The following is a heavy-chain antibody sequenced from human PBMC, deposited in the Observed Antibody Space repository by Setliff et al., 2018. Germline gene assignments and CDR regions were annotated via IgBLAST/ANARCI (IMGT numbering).Heavy chain of an antibody. Sequence: ASVKVSCKASGGTFRSYGISWVRQAPGQGLEWMGWISAYNGNTNYAQKLQGRVTMTTDTSTSTAYMELRSLRSDDTAVYYCARCRDYYDSSGYYPGAFDIWGKGTMVTVSS. D-gene: IGHD3-22*01. J-gene: IGHJ3*02. CDR3: ARCRDYYDSSGYYPGAFDI. CDR1: GGTFRSYG. CDR2: ISAYNGNT. V-gene: IGHV1-18*01.